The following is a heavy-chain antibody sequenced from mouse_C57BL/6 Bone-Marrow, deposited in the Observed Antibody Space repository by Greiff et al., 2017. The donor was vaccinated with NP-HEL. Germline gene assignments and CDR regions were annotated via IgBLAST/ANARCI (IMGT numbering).Heavy chain of an antibody. CDR1: GYTFTSYW. D-gene: IGHD1-1*01. CDR2: IDPSDSYT. CDR3: ARSIFPYYYGSPYYFDY. Sequence: QVQLQQPGAELVMPGASVKLSCKASGYTFTSYWMHWVKQRPGQGLEWIGEIDPSDSYTNYNQKFKGKSTLTVDKSSSTAYMQLSSLTSEDSAVYYCARSIFPYYYGSPYYFDYWGQGTTLTVSS. V-gene: IGHV1-69*01. J-gene: IGHJ2*01.